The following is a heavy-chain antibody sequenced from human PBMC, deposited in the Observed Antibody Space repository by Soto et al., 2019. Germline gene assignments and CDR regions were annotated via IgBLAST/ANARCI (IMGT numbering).Heavy chain of an antibody. J-gene: IGHJ6*02. CDR1: GFTFSSYG. Sequence: QVQLVESGGGVVQPGRSLRLSCAASGFTFSSYGMHWVRQAPGKGLEWVAVISYDGSNKYYADSVKGRFTISRDNSKNTLYLQMNSLRAEDTAVYYCAKDFSSSWNYYYYGMDVWGQGTTVTVSS. D-gene: IGHD6-13*01. V-gene: IGHV3-30*18. CDR3: AKDFSSSWNYYYYGMDV. CDR2: ISYDGSNK.